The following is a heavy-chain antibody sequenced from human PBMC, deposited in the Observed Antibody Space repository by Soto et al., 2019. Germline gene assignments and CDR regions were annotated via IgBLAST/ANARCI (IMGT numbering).Heavy chain of an antibody. CDR2: ISWNSGSI. CDR1: GFTFDDYA. D-gene: IGHD6-6*01. CDR3: AKEIRHSSSTCFDY. Sequence: EVQLVESGGGLVQPGRSLRLSCAASGFTFDDYAMHWVRQAPGKGLEWVSGISWNSGSIGYADSVKGRFTISRDNAKNALYLQMNSLRAEDTALYYCAKEIRHSSSTCFDYWGQGTMVTFAS. J-gene: IGHJ4*02. V-gene: IGHV3-9*01.